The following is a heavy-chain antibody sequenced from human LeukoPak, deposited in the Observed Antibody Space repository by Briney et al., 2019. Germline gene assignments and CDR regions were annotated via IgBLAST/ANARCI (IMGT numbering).Heavy chain of an antibody. CDR2: INPNSGGT. J-gene: IGHJ4*02. CDR1: GYTFTGYY. CDR3: ARDPSGYEGLYYFDY. D-gene: IGHD5-12*01. Sequence: ASVKVSCKASGYTFTGYYMHWVRQAPGQGLEWMGWINPNSGGTNYAQKFQGRVTMTRDTSISTAYMELSRLRSDDTAVYYCARDPSGYEGLYYFDYWGQGTLVTVSS. V-gene: IGHV1-2*02.